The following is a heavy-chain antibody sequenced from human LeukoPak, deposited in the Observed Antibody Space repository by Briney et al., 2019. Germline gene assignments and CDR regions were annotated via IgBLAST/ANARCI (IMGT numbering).Heavy chain of an antibody. V-gene: IGHV4-39*01. D-gene: IGHD3-10*01. Sequence: SETLSLTCTVSGGSISSGDYYWSWIRQPPGKGLEWIGSIYYSGSTYYNPSLKSRVTISVDTSKNQFSLKLSSVTAADTAVYYCARLYSGTRPPDYWGQGTLVTVSS. CDR3: ARLYSGTRPPDY. CDR1: GGSISSGDYY. J-gene: IGHJ4*02. CDR2: IYYSGST.